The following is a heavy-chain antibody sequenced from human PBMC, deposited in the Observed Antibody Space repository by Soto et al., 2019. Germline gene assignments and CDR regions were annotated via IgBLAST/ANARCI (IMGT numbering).Heavy chain of an antibody. V-gene: IGHV4-31*03. CDR2: IYYSGST. CDR3: ARDRYFDWLSGGYYYYGMDV. CDR1: GGSISSGGYY. D-gene: IGHD3-9*01. J-gene: IGHJ6*02. Sequence: PSETLSLTCTVSGGSISSGGYYWTWIRQHPGKGLEWIGYIYYSGSTYYNPSLKSRVTISVDTSKNQFSLKLSSVTAADTAVYYCARDRYFDWLSGGYYYYGMDVWGQGTTVTVSS.